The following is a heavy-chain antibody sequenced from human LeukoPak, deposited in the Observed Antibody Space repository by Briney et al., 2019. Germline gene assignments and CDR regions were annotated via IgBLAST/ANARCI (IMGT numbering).Heavy chain of an antibody. Sequence: ASVKVSCKASGYTFTSYGISWVRQAPGQGLEWMGWISAYSGDTNYAQKFQGRATMTTDTSTSTAYMELRSLSSDDTAVYYCARDHDSTRNFDYWGQGTLVTVSS. CDR2: ISAYSGDT. J-gene: IGHJ4*02. CDR3: ARDHDSTRNFDY. V-gene: IGHV1-18*01. D-gene: IGHD2/OR15-2a*01. CDR1: GYTFTSYG.